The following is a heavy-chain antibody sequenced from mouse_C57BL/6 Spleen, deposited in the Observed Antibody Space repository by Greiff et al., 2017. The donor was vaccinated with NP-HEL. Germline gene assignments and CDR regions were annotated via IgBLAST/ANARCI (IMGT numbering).Heavy chain of an antibody. Sequence: VQLQQSGAELVRPGSSVKMSCKTSGYTFTSYGINWVKQRPGQGLEWIGYIYIGNGYTEYIGKFKGKATLTSDTTSSTAYMQLSILTSEDSAIYFCARYGYLYAMDYWGQGTSVTVSS. CDR3: ARYGYLYAMDY. D-gene: IGHD1-2*01. CDR2: IYIGNGYT. CDR1: GYTFTSYG. J-gene: IGHJ4*01. V-gene: IGHV1-58*01.